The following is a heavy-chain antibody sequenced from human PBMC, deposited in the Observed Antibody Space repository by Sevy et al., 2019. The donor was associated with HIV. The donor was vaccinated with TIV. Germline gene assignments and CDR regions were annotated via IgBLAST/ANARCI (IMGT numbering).Heavy chain of an antibody. CDR3: ARDKNYYVSGSFDY. CDR1: GGIFRSNA. Sequence: ASVKVSCKASGGIFRSNAISWVRQAPGQGLEWMGGIIAVFGTTHYAQNFQGRVTITADESRSTAYMELSSLKSEDTAVYYCARDKNYYVSGSFDYWGQGSQVTVSS. D-gene: IGHD3-10*01. J-gene: IGHJ4*01. CDR2: IIAVFGTT. V-gene: IGHV1-69*13.